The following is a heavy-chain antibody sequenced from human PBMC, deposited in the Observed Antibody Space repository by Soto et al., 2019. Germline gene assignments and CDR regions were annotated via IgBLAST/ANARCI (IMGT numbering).Heavy chain of an antibody. CDR1: GGTFSSYA. J-gene: IGHJ4*02. Sequence: SVKVSCKASGGTFSSYAISWVRQAPGQGLEWMGGVIPIFGTANYAQKFQGRVTITADESTSTAYMELSSLRSEDTAVYYCARSLWFGAPFDYWGQGTLVTISS. V-gene: IGHV1-69*13. CDR2: VIPIFGTA. CDR3: ARSLWFGAPFDY. D-gene: IGHD3-10*01.